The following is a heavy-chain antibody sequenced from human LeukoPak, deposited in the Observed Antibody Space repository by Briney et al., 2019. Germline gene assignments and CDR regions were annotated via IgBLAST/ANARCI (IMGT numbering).Heavy chain of an antibody. V-gene: IGHV4-38-2*02. D-gene: IGHD1-26*01. CDR3: ARSYRGGYSP. CDR2: IFHSGST. CDR1: GYSINTGDY. J-gene: IGHJ5*02. Sequence: PSETLSLTCTVSGYSINTGDYWGWIRQPPGKGLEWIGSIFHSGSTYHNPSLKSRLTISVDTSKNQFSLKLTSVTAADTAVYYCARSYRGGYSPWGQGTLVTVSS.